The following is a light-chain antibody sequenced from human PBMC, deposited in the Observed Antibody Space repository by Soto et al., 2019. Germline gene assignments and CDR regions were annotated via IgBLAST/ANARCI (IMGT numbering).Light chain of an antibody. J-gene: IGKJ2*01. Sequence: EIVLTQSPGTLSLSPGERATLSCRASQSVSSNYLAWYQQKPGQAPRLLIYGASSRATGIPDRFSGSGSGTDFTLTISRLEPEDFAVYYCQQFARSPWTFGQGTKLEMK. CDR1: QSVSSNY. V-gene: IGKV3-20*01. CDR2: GAS. CDR3: QQFARSPWT.